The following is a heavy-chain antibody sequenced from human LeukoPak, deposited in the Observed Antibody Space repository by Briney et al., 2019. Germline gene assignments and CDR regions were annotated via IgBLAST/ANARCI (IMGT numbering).Heavy chain of an antibody. Sequence: PGGSLRLSCVASGFTFSNYWMSWVRQAPGKGLEWVANIKEDGSQKDYVDSVKGRFTISRDNAKNSVYPQMNSLRVEDTAVYYCVSQQGVPTCGQEGQLTVSSASTKGPSPPEH. CDR1: GFTFSNYW. CDR3: VSQQGVPTCGQEGQLTVSSASTKGPSPPEH. CDR2: IKEDGSQK. V-gene: IGHV3-7*01. J-gene: IGHJ1*01. D-gene: IGHD6-13*01.